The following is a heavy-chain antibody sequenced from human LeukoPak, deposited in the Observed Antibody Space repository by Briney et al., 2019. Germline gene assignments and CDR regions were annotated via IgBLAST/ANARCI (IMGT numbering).Heavy chain of an antibody. V-gene: IGHV1-18*01. CDR2: ISAYNGDT. CDR1: GYTFTSFG. D-gene: IGHD2-2*01. Sequence: ASVKVSCKTSGYTFTSFGISWVRQAPGQGLEWMGWISAYNGDTKSAPKFQGRVTTTTDTPTTTAYMDLRSLRSDDTAVYYCARTCPLLYCSSSFFDPWGRGTLVTVSS. CDR3: ARTCPLLYCSSSFFDP. J-gene: IGHJ5*02.